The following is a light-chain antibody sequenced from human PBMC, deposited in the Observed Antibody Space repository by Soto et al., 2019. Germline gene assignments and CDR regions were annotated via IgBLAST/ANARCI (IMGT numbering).Light chain of an antibody. Sequence: QSALTQPASVSGSPGQSITISCTGTSSDVGGYNFVFWYQQHPGKAPKLMIYEVSNRPSGVSYRFSGSKSGNTASLTISGLQAEDEADYYCSSYTSSVTLVFGGGTQLTVL. CDR2: EVS. CDR3: SSYTSSVTLV. CDR1: SSDVGGYNF. V-gene: IGLV2-14*01. J-gene: IGLJ2*01.